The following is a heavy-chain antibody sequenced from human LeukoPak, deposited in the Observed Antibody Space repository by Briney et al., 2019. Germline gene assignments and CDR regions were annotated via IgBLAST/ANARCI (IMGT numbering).Heavy chain of an antibody. CDR2: IKQDGSDK. V-gene: IGHV3-7*03. Sequence: GGSLRLSCAASGFTFSSYWMSWVRQAPGKGLEWVANIKQDGSDKYYVDSVKGRFTISRDNAKNSLYLQMNSLRAEDTALYYCARKGGYSSGWDENVIGDWGQGTLVTVSS. J-gene: IGHJ4*02. D-gene: IGHD6-19*01. CDR1: GFTFSSYW. CDR3: ARKGGYSSGWDENVIGD.